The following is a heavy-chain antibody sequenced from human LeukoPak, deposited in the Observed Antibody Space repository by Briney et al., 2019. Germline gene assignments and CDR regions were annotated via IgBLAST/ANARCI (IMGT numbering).Heavy chain of an antibody. CDR2: IYPGDSDT. CDR1: GSSFTRYW. J-gene: IGHJ4*02. CDR3: ARLLRYYCYY. V-gene: IGHV5-51*01. Sequence: GESLQISCKGAGSSFTRYWIGWVRQMPGKGLEWMGIIYPGDSDTRYSPSFQDPVTISADKSISTAYLQWSSLKASDTAMYYCARLLRYYCYYWGQGTLVTVSS. D-gene: IGHD2-15*01.